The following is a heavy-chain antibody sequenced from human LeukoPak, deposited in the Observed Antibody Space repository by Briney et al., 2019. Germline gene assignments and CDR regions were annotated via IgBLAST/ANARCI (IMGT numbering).Heavy chain of an antibody. CDR2: ISWNSDTR. J-gene: IGHJ4*02. D-gene: IGHD5-18*01. Sequence: GGSLRLSCAVSGITFDDFAIHLVPQVSGKGLEWVAGISWNSDTRGYVDSVKGRFTISRDNARNSLYLQMNSLRPEDTALYYCTKDSVAMVTTSDYWGQGTLVTVSS. CDR3: TKDSVAMVTTSDY. V-gene: IGHV3-9*01. CDR1: GITFDDFA.